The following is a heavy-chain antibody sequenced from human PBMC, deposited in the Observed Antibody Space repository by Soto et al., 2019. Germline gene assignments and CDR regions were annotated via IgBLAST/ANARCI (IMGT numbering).Heavy chain of an antibody. Sequence: LRLSCAASGFTFSSYGIDWVRQSPCKVLDWVAFISYDGSNKYYADSVKGRFTISRDNSKNTLYLQMNSLRAEDTAVYYCAKEIANYDILTGSKPPYYYYGMDVWGQGTTVTVSS. J-gene: IGHJ6*02. CDR2: ISYDGSNK. CDR1: GFTFSSYG. D-gene: IGHD3-9*01. V-gene: IGHV3-30*18. CDR3: AKEIANYDILTGSKPPYYYYGMDV.